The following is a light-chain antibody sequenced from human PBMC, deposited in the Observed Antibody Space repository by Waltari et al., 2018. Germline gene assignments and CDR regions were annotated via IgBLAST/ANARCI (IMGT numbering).Light chain of an antibody. CDR3: QNHERLPAT. CDR2: AAS. J-gene: IGKJ1*01. Sequence: VFTQSPATLSLSPGERATLSCRASQSVSRYLAWYQQRPGQAPRLLIYAASTRATGIPDRFSGSGYGTDFTLTISRLEPEDVAVYYCQNHERLPATFGQGTKVEIK. V-gene: IGKV3-11*01. CDR1: QSVSRY.